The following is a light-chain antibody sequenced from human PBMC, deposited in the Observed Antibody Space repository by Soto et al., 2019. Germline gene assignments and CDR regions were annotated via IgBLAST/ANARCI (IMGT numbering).Light chain of an antibody. CDR3: CSFATSGTWV. CDR1: SSDVGSYNL. V-gene: IGLV2-23*01. J-gene: IGLJ3*02. Sequence: QSVLTQPASVSGSPGQSITISCTGTSSDVGSYNLVSWYQQHPGKAPKLMISEGNKRPSGISNRFSGSKSGNTASLTISGLQAEDEADYYCCSFATSGTWVFGGGTKLTVL. CDR2: EGN.